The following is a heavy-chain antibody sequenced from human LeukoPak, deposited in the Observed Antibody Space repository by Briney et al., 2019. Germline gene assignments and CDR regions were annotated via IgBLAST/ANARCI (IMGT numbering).Heavy chain of an antibody. CDR3: AKGSSVRSVIAEFDY. CDR1: GFTVSSNY. D-gene: IGHD2-21*01. Sequence: PGGSLRLSCAASGFTVSSNYMSWVRQAPGKGLEWVSVIYSGGSTYYADSVKGRFTISRDNSKNTLYLQMNSLRAEDTSLYYCAKGSSVRSVIAEFDYWGQGTLVTVSS. CDR2: IYSGGST. J-gene: IGHJ4*02. V-gene: IGHV3-53*01.